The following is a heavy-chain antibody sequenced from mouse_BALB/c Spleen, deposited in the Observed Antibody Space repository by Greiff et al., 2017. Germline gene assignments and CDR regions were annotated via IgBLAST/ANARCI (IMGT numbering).Heavy chain of an antibody. CDR1: GFTFSSYA. Sequence: EVKVVESGGGLVKPGGSLKLSCAASGFTFSSYAMSWVRQTPEKRLEWVATISSGGSYTYYPDSVKGRFTISRDNAKNTLYLQMSSLRSEDTAMYYCASPDGYYVYWGQGTTLTVSA. D-gene: IGHD2-3*01. CDR3: ASPDGYYVY. J-gene: IGHJ2*01. V-gene: IGHV5-9-3*01. CDR2: ISSGGSYT.